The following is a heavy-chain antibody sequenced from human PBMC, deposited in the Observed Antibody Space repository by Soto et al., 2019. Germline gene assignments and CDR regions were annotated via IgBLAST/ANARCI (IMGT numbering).Heavy chain of an antibody. D-gene: IGHD5-18*01. CDR1: GFTFSNYN. V-gene: IGHV3-48*01. CDR2: INSRSDTM. Sequence: GGSLRLSCAASGFTFSNYNMNWVRQAPGKGLEWLSYINSRSDTMLYADSVKGRFSISRDNARNSLYLQMNSLGAEDTAVYYCARMAERGYSYGEFDYWGQGTLVTVSS. CDR3: ARMAERGYSYGEFDY. J-gene: IGHJ4*02.